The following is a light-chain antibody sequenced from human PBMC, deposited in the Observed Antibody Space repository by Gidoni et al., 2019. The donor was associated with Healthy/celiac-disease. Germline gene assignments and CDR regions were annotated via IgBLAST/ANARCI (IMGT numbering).Light chain of an antibody. Sequence: SESAPPGQKVTISCSGSSSNIGNNYVSWYQQLPGTAPKLLIYDNNKRPSGIPDRFSGSKSGTSATLGTTGLQTGDEADYYCGTWDSSLSAVVFGGGTKLTVL. CDR3: GTWDSSLSAVV. CDR1: SSNIGNNY. V-gene: IGLV1-51*01. CDR2: DNN. J-gene: IGLJ2*01.